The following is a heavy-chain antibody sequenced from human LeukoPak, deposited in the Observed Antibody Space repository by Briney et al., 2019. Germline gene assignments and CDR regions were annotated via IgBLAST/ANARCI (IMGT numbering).Heavy chain of an antibody. V-gene: IGHV4-4*07. CDR3: AREGGDPRWLDP. Sequence: NTSETLSLTCTVAGGSISSYCWTWIRQSAGKGLEWIGRINTRGSTNYNPSLRSRVTPSVNTSKNQFSLNLTSVTAADTAVYSCAREGGDPRWLDPWGQGTLVTVSS. CDR2: INTRGST. D-gene: IGHD6-25*01. J-gene: IGHJ5*02. CDR1: GGSISSYC.